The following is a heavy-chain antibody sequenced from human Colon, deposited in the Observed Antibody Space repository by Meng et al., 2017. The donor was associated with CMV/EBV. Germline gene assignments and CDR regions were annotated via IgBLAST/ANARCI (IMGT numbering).Heavy chain of an antibody. D-gene: IGHD3-10*01. CDR2: VYISGNT. CDR1: VASSTSYS. CDR3: ARDSNLSGLAY. V-gene: IGHV4-4*07. Sequence: RRRESGPGLLKPWETLSRTCTVSVASSTSYSWSWIRQPAGKGLEWIGRVYISGNTNYNPSLKSRVTMSIDTSKNQLSLNIRSVTAADTAVYYCARDSNLSGLAYWGQGTLVTVSS. J-gene: IGHJ4*02.